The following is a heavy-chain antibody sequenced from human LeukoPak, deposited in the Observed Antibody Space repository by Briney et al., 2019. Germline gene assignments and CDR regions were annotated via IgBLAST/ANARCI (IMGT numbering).Heavy chain of an antibody. V-gene: IGHV1-2*02. J-gene: IGHJ4*02. D-gene: IGHD2-2*01. CDR2: INPNSGGT. CDR3: ARDLEYCSSTSCSYYFDY. CDR1: GGTFSSYA. Sequence: ASVKVSCKASGGTFSSYAISWVRQARGQGLEWMGWINPNSGGTSDAKKFQARFTKTRDTSISTASMELSRLRSDDTAVYYCARDLEYCSSTSCSYYFDYWGQGTLVTVSS.